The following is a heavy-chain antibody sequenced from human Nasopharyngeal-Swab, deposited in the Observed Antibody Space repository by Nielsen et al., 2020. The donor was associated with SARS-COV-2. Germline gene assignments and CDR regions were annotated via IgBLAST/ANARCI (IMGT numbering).Heavy chain of an antibody. CDR1: GGSISSYY. Sequence: SETLSLTCTVSGGSISSYYWSWIRQPPGKGLEWIGYIYYSGSTNYNPSLKSRVTISVDTSKNQFSPKLSSVTAADTAVYYCARGTRGYSLYWYFDLWGRGTLVTVSS. D-gene: IGHD3-22*01. CDR3: ARGTRGYSLYWYFDL. J-gene: IGHJ2*01. CDR2: IYYSGST. V-gene: IGHV4-59*01.